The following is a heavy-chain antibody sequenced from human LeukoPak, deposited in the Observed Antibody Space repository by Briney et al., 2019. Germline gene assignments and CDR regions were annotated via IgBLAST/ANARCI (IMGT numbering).Heavy chain of an antibody. Sequence: GGSLRLSYAASGFVFSDYGMHWVRQAPGKGLEWVAFIRYGGCSEFYADSVKGRFTISRDNSKNTLYVQLNSLRVEDTAVYYCAKARGYGSGSPYDAFDIWGHGTMVTVSS. CDR1: GFVFSDYG. V-gene: IGHV3-30*02. CDR2: IRYGGCSE. D-gene: IGHD3-10*01. J-gene: IGHJ3*02. CDR3: AKARGYGSGSPYDAFDI.